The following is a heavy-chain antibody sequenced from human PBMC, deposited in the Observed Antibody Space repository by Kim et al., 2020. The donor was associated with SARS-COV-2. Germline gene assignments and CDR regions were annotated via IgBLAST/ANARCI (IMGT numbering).Heavy chain of an antibody. CDR2: IGRSSNTI. CDR1: GFTFSSYN. V-gene: IGHV3-48*02. CDR3: ARDEYYYDSSGSYYGMDV. J-gene: IGHJ6*02. D-gene: IGHD3-22*01. Sequence: GGSLRLSCAASGFTFSSYNMNWVRQAPGKGLEWVSYIGRSSNTIYYADSVKGRFTISRDNAKNSLYLQMNSLRDEDTAVYYCARDEYYYDSSGSYYGMDVWGQGTTVTVSS.